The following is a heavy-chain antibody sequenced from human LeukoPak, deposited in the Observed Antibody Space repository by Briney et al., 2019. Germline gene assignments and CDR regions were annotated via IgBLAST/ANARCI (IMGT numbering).Heavy chain of an antibody. CDR3: AKGDGYSPLDY. CDR2: ISGSGGST. Sequence: GGSLRLSCAASGFTFSSYAMSWVRQAPGKGLEWVSAISGSGGSTYYADSVKGRFTISRDNSKNTLYMQMNSLRAEDTAIYYCAKGDGYSPLDYWGQGTLVTVSS. D-gene: IGHD5-18*01. V-gene: IGHV3-23*01. J-gene: IGHJ4*02. CDR1: GFTFSSYA.